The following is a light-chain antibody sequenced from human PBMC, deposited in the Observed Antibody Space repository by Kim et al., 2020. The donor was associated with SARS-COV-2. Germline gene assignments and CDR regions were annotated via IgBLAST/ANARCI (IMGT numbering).Light chain of an antibody. V-gene: IGLV3-1*01. Sequence: VAPGQTARITCSGDKLGDKYVCWYQQKQGQSPVRVIYEDSRRPSGIPERFLGSNSGNSATLTISGTQAMDEADYYCQAWDSSTGVFGGGTQLTVL. CDR1: KLGDKY. CDR2: EDS. J-gene: IGLJ3*02. CDR3: QAWDSSTGV.